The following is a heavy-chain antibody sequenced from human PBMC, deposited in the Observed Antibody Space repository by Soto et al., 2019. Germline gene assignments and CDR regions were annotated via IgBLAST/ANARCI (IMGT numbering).Heavy chain of an antibody. CDR2: IYYSGST. Sequence: QLQLQESGPGLVKPSETLSLTCTVSGGSISSSSYYWGWIRQPPGKGLEWIGSIYYSGSTYYNPSLKSRVTISVDTSKNQFSLKLSSVTAADTAVYYCARPGIVPDYGDYDWYFDLWGRGTLVTVSS. CDR1: GGSISSSSYY. CDR3: ARPGIVPDYGDYDWYFDL. V-gene: IGHV4-39*01. J-gene: IGHJ2*01. D-gene: IGHD4-17*01.